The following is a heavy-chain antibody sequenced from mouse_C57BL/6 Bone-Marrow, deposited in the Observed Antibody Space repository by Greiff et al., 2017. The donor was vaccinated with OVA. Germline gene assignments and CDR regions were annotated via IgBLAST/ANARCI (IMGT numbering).Heavy chain of an antibody. CDR1: GYTFTSYW. CDR2: IHPNSGST. CDR3: ARDDYLAWFAY. Sequence: QVQLKQPGAELVKPGASVKLSCKASGYTFTSYWMHWVKQRPGQGLEWIGMIHPNSGSTNYTEKFKSKATLTVDKSSSTAYMQLSSLTSEDSAVYYCARDDYLAWFAYWGQGTLVTVSA. D-gene: IGHD2-4*01. J-gene: IGHJ3*01. V-gene: IGHV1-64*01.